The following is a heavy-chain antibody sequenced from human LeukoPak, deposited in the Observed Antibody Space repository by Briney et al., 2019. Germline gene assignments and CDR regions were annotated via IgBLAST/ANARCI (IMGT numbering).Heavy chain of an antibody. CDR1: GYTLTELS. CDR3: ARQQLKVGRDFWSGEGEGNHDY. D-gene: IGHD3-3*01. J-gene: IGHJ4*02. Sequence: ASVKVSCKVSGYTLTELSMHWVRQAPGKGLEWMGGFDPEDGETIYAQKFQGRVTITADESTSTAYMELSSLRSEDTAVYYCARQQLKVGRDFWSGEGEGNHDYWGQGTLVTVSS. V-gene: IGHV1-24*01. CDR2: FDPEDGET.